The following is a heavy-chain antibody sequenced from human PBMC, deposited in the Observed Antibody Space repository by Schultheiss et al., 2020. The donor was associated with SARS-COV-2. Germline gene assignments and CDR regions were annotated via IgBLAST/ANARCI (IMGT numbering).Heavy chain of an antibody. D-gene: IGHD5-18*01. Sequence: GGSLRLSCAASGFTFSSYWMSWVRQAPGKGLEWVANIKQDGSEKYYVDSVKGRFTISRDNAKNSLYLQMNSLRAEDTAVYYCARDSGYSYGSSYYYYGMDVWGQGTTVTVSS. J-gene: IGHJ6*02. V-gene: IGHV3-7*01. CDR2: IKQDGSEK. CDR1: GFTFSSYW. CDR3: ARDSGYSYGSSYYYYGMDV.